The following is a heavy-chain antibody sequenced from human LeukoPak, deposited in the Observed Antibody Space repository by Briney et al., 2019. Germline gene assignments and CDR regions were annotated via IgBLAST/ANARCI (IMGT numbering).Heavy chain of an antibody. Sequence: PSETLSLTCTVFGYSISSGYYWGWIRQPPGKGLEWIGSIYHSGSTYYNPSLKSRVTISVDTSKNQFSLKLSSVTAADTAVYYCARDRRVVVPAAMPDYYYYYMDVWGKGTTVTVSS. D-gene: IGHD2-2*01. V-gene: IGHV4-38-2*02. CDR3: ARDRRVVVPAAMPDYYYYYMDV. CDR2: IYHSGST. J-gene: IGHJ6*03. CDR1: GYSISSGYY.